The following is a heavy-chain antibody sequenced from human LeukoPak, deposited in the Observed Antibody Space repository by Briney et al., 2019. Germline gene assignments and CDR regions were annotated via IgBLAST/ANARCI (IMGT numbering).Heavy chain of an antibody. D-gene: IGHD1-20*01. V-gene: IGHV3-11*05. CDR1: GFTFSAYY. J-gene: IGHJ5*02. CDR3: ARAAITVTTLWFDH. CDR2: ISSSSSYT. Sequence: GGSLRLSCAASGFTFSAYYMSWIRQAPGKGLETVSYISSSSSYTTYADSVKGRSTISRDNGKNSLYLQMNSLRAEDTAVYYCARAAITVTTLWFDHWGQGTLVTVSS.